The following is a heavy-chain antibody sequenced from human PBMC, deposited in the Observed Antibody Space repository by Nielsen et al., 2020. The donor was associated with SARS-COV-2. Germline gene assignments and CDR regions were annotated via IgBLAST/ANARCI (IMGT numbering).Heavy chain of an antibody. CDR3: SNAEAPFDY. J-gene: IGHJ4*02. CDR2: INSDGSST. Sequence: GESLKISCAASGFTFSSYWMHWVRQAPGKGLVWVSRINSDGSSTSYADSVKGRFTISRDNSKNTLYLQMNSLRAEDTAVYYCSNAEAPFDYWGQGTLVTVSS. CDR1: GFTFSSYW. V-gene: IGHV3-74*01.